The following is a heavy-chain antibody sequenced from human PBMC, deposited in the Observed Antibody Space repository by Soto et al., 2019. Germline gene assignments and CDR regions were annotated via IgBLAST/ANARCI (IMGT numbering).Heavy chain of an antibody. CDR2: MNPKSGNT. V-gene: IGHV1-8*01. D-gene: IGHD5-12*01. Sequence: QVQLVQSGAEVKRPGSSVMVSCKSSGYTFTNNDINWVRQATGQRPEWMGWMNPKSGNTGYAQRFQGRVSMTRDNSITTAYMELRGLRSDDTGVYYCARAPVDRYSADYFDNWGQGTLVTVSS. CDR3: ARAPVDRYSADYFDN. J-gene: IGHJ4*02. CDR1: GYTFTNND.